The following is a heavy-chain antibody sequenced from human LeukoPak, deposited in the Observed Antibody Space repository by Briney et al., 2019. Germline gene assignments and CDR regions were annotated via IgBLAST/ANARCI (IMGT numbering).Heavy chain of an antibody. J-gene: IGHJ4*02. CDR2: ITRSSDTI. CDR1: GFTFSNYG. D-gene: IGHD2-21*02. V-gene: IGHV3-48*01. Sequence: PGGSLRLSCAASGFTFSNYGLNWVRQAPGKGLEWVSYITRSSDTIYYADPVKGRFTISRDNAKNLLYLQMNSLRAEDTAVYYCARPYCGGDCRFYFDYWGQGTLVTVSS. CDR3: ARPYCGGDCRFYFDY.